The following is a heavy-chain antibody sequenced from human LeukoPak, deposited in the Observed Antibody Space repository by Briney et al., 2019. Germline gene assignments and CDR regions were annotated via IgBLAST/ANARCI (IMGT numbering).Heavy chain of an antibody. CDR3: AKHPQWLGGTYFDY. Sequence: PGGSLRLSCAASGFTFSNHAMSWVRQAPGKGLEWVSGISGSGSNIYYADSVKGRLTVSRDDSKNTLYLQINSLRAEDTAVYYCAKHPQWLGGTYFDYWGQGTLVTVSS. CDR2: ISGSGSNI. J-gene: IGHJ4*02. D-gene: IGHD3-22*01. V-gene: IGHV3-23*01. CDR1: GFTFSNHA.